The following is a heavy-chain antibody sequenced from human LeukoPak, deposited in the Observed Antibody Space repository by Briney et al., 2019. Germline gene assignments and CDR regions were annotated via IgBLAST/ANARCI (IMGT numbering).Heavy chain of an antibody. D-gene: IGHD3-22*01. CDR2: IYHSGST. V-gene: IGHV4-38-2*01. CDR3: ARLGRDYYDSSGYYHY. J-gene: IGHJ4*02. Sequence: PSETLSLTCAVSGYSISSGYYWGWIRQPPGKGLEWIGSIYHSGSTYYNPSLKSRVTISVDTSKNQFSLKLSSVTAADTAVYYCARLGRDYYDSSGYYHYWGQGTLSPSPQ. CDR1: GYSISSGYY.